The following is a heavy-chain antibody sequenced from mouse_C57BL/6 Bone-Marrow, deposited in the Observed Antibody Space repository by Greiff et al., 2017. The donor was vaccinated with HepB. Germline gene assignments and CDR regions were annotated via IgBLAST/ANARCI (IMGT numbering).Heavy chain of an antibody. V-gene: IGHV1-74*01. CDR2: IHPSDSDT. J-gene: IGHJ2*01. Sequence: QVQLQQPGAELVKPGASVKVSCKASGYTFTSYWMHWVKQRPGQGLEWIGRIHPSDSDTNYNQKFKGKATLTVAKSSSTAYMQLSSLTSEDSAVYYCAAPLDGYYGDYWGQGTTLTVSS. D-gene: IGHD2-3*01. CDR3: AAPLDGYYGDY. CDR1: GYTFTSYW.